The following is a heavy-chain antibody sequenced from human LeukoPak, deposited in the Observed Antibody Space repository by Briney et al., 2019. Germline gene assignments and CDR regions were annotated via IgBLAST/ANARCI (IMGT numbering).Heavy chain of an antibody. V-gene: IGHV3-7*01. CDR3: TRVVDSSSSRYQAMPY. J-gene: IGHJ4*02. Sequence: GGSLRLSCAASEFTFSNYWMSWVRQAPGKGLEWVANIKQDESERYYVDSVRGRFTISRDNAKRSLYLRMDSLRAEDTAMYFCTRVVDSSSSRYQAMPYWGQGTLVTVSS. D-gene: IGHD2-2*01. CDR1: EFTFSNYW. CDR2: IKQDESER.